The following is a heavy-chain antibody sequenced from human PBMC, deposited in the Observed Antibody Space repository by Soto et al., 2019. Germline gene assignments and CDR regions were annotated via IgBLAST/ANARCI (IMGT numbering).Heavy chain of an antibody. CDR3: ARDADXFWSGYYEYNWFDP. CDR2: ISAYNGNT. J-gene: IGHJ5*02. V-gene: IGHV1-18*04. D-gene: IGHD3-3*01. Sequence: GASVKVSCKASGYIFISYYMHWVRQAPGQGLEWMGWISAYNGNTNYAQKLQGRVTMTTDTSTSTAYMELRSLRSDDTAVYYCARDADXFWSGYYEYNWFDPWGQGTLVTVSS. CDR1: GYIFISYY.